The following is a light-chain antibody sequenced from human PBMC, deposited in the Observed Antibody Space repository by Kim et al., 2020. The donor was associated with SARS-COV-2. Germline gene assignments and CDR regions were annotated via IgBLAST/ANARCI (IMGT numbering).Light chain of an antibody. CDR1: KDIRNY. CDR2: AAS. CDR3: QQCHSYPLT. V-gene: IGKV1-16*01. J-gene: IGKJ4*01. Sequence: ASVGDRVTITCRASKDIRNYLAWFQQIPGKAPKSLIYAASNLQSGVPSRFSASGSGTDFTLTISSLQPEDFATYYCQQCHSYPLTFGGGTKVDIK.